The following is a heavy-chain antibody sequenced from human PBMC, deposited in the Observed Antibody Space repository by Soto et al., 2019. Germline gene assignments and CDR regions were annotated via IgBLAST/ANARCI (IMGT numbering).Heavy chain of an antibody. CDR3: TRDGLAGHGMDV. Sequence: QVQLVESGGGVVQPGRSLRLSCAASGFTFSSYGMHWVRQAPGKGLEWVALIWYDGSNEDYADSVKGRFTISRDNSKNTLYLQMNSLRAEDTAVYYCTRDGLAGHGMDVWGQGTTVTVSS. V-gene: IGHV3-33*01. D-gene: IGHD6-19*01. CDR2: IWYDGSNE. J-gene: IGHJ6*02. CDR1: GFTFSSYG.